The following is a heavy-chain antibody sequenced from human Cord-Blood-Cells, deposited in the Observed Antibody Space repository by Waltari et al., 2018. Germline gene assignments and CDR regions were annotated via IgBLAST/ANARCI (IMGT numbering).Heavy chain of an antibody. D-gene: IGHD5-12*01. V-gene: IGHV4-31*03. CDR1: GGSIRRGGYS. Sequence: QVQLQESGPGLVKPSQTLSLTCTVSGGSIRRGGYSWSWIRQHPGKGLEWIGYIYYSGSTYYNPSLKSRVTISVDTSKNQFSLKLSSVTAADTAVYYCASGYSGYDDAFDIWGQGTMVTVSS. J-gene: IGHJ3*02. CDR3: ASGYSGYDDAFDI. CDR2: IYYSGST.